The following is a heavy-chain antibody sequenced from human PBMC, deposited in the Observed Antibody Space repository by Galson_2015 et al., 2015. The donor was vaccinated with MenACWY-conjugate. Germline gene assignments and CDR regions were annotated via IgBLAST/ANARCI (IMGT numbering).Heavy chain of an antibody. Sequence: SLRLSCAASGFTFSNYWMHWVRQAPGKGLEWVSRVNSDGTGTTYADSVKGRFTISRDNAKNTLYLQTNSLRAEDTAIYYCTKAAARYGTSSAFNWFDPWGQGALVTVSS. D-gene: IGHD6-6*01. J-gene: IGHJ5*02. V-gene: IGHV3-74*01. CDR2: VNSDGTGT. CDR1: GFTFSNYW. CDR3: TKAAARYGTSSAFNWFDP.